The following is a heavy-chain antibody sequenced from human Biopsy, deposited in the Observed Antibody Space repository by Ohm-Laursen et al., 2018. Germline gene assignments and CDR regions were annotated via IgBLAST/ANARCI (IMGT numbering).Heavy chain of an antibody. Sequence: PSETLSLTCTVSGGPFGINSHYWIWIRQPPGKGLEWIASIYYGGTTHYNASLQGRVTISVDQPKNQFSLRLTSVTAADTAVYYCSKRDLSGTSPVRGQGTTVTVSS. CDR1: GGPFGINSHY. CDR3: SKRDLSGTSPV. D-gene: IGHD1-26*01. J-gene: IGHJ6*02. V-gene: IGHV4-39*01. CDR2: IYYGGTT.